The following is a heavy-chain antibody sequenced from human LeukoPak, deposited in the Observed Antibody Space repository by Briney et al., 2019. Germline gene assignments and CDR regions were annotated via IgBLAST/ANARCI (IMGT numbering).Heavy chain of an antibody. V-gene: IGHV5-51*01. CDR1: GYSFTTYW. D-gene: IGHD6-19*01. CDR3: ARLPRFLEAGWRPDY. CDR2: IYPDDSDT. J-gene: IGHJ4*02. Sequence: GESLKISCKGSGYSFTTYWIAWVRQMPGEGLEWMGVIYPDDSDTRYGPSFQGQVTISADKSITTAYLQWSSLKASDTAVYYCARLPRFLEAGWRPDYWGQGTLVTVSS.